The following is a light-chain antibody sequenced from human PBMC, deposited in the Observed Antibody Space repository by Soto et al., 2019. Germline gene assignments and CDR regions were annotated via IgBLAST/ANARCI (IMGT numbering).Light chain of an antibody. CDR2: DAS. CDR3: QQYNNWPPWT. CDR1: QSVSSY. Sequence: EIVLTQSPATLSLSPGERATLSYRASQSVSSYLACYQQKPGQAPRLLIYDASNRATGIPARFSGSGSGTDFTLTISSLEPEDFAVYYCQQYNNWPPWTFGQGTKVEIK. V-gene: IGKV3-11*01. J-gene: IGKJ1*01.